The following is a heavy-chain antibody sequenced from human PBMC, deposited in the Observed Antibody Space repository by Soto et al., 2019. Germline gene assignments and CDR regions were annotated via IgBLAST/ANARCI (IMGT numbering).Heavy chain of an antibody. CDR1: GGSFSGYY. D-gene: IGHD6-6*01. Sequence: SETLSLTCAVYGGSFSGYYWSWIRQPPGKGLEWIGEINHSGSTNYNPSLKSRVTISVDTSKNQFSLKLSSVTAADTAVYYCAREGSIAARRYMGYYYYYYMDVWAKGTTVTVSS. CDR2: INHSGST. J-gene: IGHJ6*03. V-gene: IGHV4-34*01. CDR3: AREGSIAARRYMGYYYYYYMDV.